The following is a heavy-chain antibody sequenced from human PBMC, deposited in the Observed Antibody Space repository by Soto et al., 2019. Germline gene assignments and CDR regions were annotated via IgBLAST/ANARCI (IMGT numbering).Heavy chain of an antibody. CDR1: GFSLNTGGVG. CDR3: AHRRVANWFDP. D-gene: IGHD2-15*01. V-gene: IGHV2-5*02. Sequence: SGPTLVNPTQTLTLTCTFSGFSLNTGGVGVGWIRQAPGKAPEWLILIYWDGDKRYSPSLRSRLTITKDTPKNEVVLTMTNMGPVDTATYYCAHRRVANWFDPWGQGTLVTVSS. CDR2: IYWDGDK. J-gene: IGHJ5*02.